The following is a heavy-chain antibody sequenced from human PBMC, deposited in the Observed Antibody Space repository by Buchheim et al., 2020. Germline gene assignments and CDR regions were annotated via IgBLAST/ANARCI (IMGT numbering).Heavy chain of an antibody. J-gene: IGHJ6*02. D-gene: IGHD3-16*01. CDR2: IRSGSAAI. CDR3: ATCAFYHGVDV. Sequence: EVQMVDSGGGLVQPGGSLRLSCAASGFNFGAYAMNWFRQAPGRGLEWLSHIRSGSAAIYYADSVRGRFTISRDDAKNSLYLQMDSLRDDDTAVYFCATCAFYHGVDVWGQGT. CDR1: GFNFGAYA. V-gene: IGHV3-48*02.